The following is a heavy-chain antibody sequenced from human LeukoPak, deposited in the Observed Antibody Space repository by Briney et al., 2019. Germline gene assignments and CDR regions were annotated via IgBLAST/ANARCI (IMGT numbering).Heavy chain of an antibody. D-gene: IGHD6-19*01. V-gene: IGHV3-30*18. J-gene: IGHJ3*02. CDR3: AKDSSGWFNAFDI. CDR1: GFTVFNYW. CDR2: ISYDGSNK. Sequence: GGSLRLSCAASGFTVFNYWMSWVRQAPGKGLEWVAVISYDGSNKYYADSVKGRFTISRDNSKNTLYLQMNSLRAEDTAVYYCAKDSSGWFNAFDIWGQGTMVTVSS.